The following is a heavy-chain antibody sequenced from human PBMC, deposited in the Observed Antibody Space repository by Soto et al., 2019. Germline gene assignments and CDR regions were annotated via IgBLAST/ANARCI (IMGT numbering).Heavy chain of an antibody. V-gene: IGHV1-18*04. D-gene: IGHD3-3*01. CDR3: ARDKYDFWSGSTRTVI. Sequence: VASVKVSCKASGYTFTSYGISWVRQAPGQGLEWMGWISAYNGNTNYAQKLQGRVTMTTDTSTSTAYMELRSLRSDDTAVYYCARDKYDFWSGSTRTVIWGQGTLVTVSS. CDR2: ISAYNGNT. J-gene: IGHJ4*02. CDR1: GYTFTSYG.